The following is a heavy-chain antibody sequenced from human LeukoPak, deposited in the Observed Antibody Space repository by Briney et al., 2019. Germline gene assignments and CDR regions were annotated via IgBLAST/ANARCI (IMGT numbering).Heavy chain of an antibody. CDR1: GGTFSSYA. J-gene: IGHJ3*02. V-gene: IGHV1-69*13. CDR2: IIPISDTT. CDR3: ARDPYGSGLDAFDI. Sequence: SVKVSCKASGGTFSSYALSWVRQAPGQGLEWMGGIIPISDTTNYAQKFQGRVTITADESTNTAYMELSSLRSEDTAVYYCARDPYGSGLDAFDIWGQGTIVTVSS. D-gene: IGHD3-10*01.